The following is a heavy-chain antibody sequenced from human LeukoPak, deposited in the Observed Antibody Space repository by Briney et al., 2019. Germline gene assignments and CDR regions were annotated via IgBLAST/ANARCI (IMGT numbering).Heavy chain of an antibody. CDR1: GYTFTGYY. Sequence: ASVKVSCKASGYTFTGYYMHWVRQAPGQGLEWMGWINPNSGGTNYAQKFQGRVTMTRDTSISTAYMELSRLRSDDTAVYYCARGDYYDSSGYYYEFDYWGQGTLVTVSS. CDR3: ARGDYYDSSGYYYEFDY. D-gene: IGHD3-22*01. V-gene: IGHV1-2*02. CDR2: INPNSGGT. J-gene: IGHJ4*02.